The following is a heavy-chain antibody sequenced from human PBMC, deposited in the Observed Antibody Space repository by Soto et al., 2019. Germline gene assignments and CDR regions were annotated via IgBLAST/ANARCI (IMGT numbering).Heavy chain of an antibody. CDR1: GFSLSTNGVG. CDR3: AHTDRLGCRNGICYNGWFDP. CDR2: IYWDDDR. V-gene: IGHV2-5*02. D-gene: IGHD2-8*01. Sequence: GSGPTLVNPTQTLTLTCTFSGFSLSTNGVGVGWIRQPPGKALEWLALIYWDDDRRYRPALTRRLTITKDPSKKQVVLTMTNMDPVDTGTYFCAHTDRLGCRNGICYNGWFDPWGQGTLVTVSS. J-gene: IGHJ5*02.